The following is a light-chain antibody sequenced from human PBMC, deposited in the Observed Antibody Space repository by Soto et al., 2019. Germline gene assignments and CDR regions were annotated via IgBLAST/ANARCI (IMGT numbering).Light chain of an antibody. Sequence: QSVLTQSSSASASLGSSVELTCTLSSGHSSYIIAWHQQQPGKAPRYLMKLEGSGSYNKGSGVPDRFSGSSSGADRYLTISNLQFEDEADYYCETWDSNTVVFGGGTKVTVL. J-gene: IGLJ2*01. V-gene: IGLV4-60*02. CDR2: LEGSGSY. CDR3: ETWDSNTVV. CDR1: SGHSSYI.